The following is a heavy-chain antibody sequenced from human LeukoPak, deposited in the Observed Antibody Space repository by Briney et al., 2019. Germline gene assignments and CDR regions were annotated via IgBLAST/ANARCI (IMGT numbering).Heavy chain of an antibody. J-gene: IGHJ4*02. CDR1: GFTFSGCA. CDR2: ISGDGAKT. Sequence: HAGRSLRLSCAASGFTFSGCALSWVRQAPGKGLEWVAGISGDGAKTYYAASVKARFTISRDNSKNTLFLQMDRLRAEDTAVYYCARRVQPNAGPFDSWGQGTLASVS. V-gene: IGHV3-23*01. D-gene: IGHD3-10*01. CDR3: ARRVQPNAGPFDS.